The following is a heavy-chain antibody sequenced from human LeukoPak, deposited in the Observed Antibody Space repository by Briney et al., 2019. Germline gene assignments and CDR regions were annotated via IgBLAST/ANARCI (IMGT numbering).Heavy chain of an antibody. Sequence: SETLSLTCTVSGGSISSGGYYWSWIRQHPGKGLEWIGYIYYSGSTYCNPSLKSRVTISVDTSKSQLSLKLSSVTAADTAVYYCARDLPGSNWFDPWGQGNLVTVSP. V-gene: IGHV4-31*03. CDR1: GGSISSGGYY. J-gene: IGHJ5*02. CDR3: ARDLPGSNWFDP. CDR2: IYYSGST.